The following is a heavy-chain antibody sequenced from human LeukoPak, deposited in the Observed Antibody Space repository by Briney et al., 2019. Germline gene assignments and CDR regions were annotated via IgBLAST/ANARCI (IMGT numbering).Heavy chain of an antibody. V-gene: IGHV4-4*07. Sequence: MPSETLSLTCTVSGGSIVSHYWNWIRQPAGRGLEWIGRFYASGTTNTSPSLKSRVTMSVDTSKNQFPLKLSSVTAADTAVYYCAKDSSTWGNLAGHFDSWGQGTLVTVSS. CDR1: GGSIVSHY. J-gene: IGHJ4*02. CDR2: FYASGTT. D-gene: IGHD6-13*01. CDR3: AKDSSTWGNLAGHFDS.